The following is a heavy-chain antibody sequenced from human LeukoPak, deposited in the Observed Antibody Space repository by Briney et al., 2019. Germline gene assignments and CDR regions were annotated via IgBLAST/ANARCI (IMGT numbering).Heavy chain of an antibody. CDR2: INPNSGGT. J-gene: IGHJ4*02. CDR3: ARDPASRPNGITVTGDY. CDR1: GYTFTGYY. Sequence: GASVKVSCKASGYTFTGYYMHWVRQAPGQGLEWMGWINPNSGGTNYAQKFQGRVTMTRDTSISTAYMELSRLRSDDTAVYYCARDPASRPNGITVTGDYWGQGTLVTVSS. D-gene: IGHD4-17*01. V-gene: IGHV1-2*02.